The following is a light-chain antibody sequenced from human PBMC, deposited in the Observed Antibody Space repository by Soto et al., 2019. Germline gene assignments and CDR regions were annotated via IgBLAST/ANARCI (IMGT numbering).Light chain of an antibody. CDR3: HQYVSSPPAWA. CDR2: ATS. J-gene: IGKJ1*01. V-gene: IGKV3-20*01. Sequence: EIVLTQSPGTLSLSPGERATISCRTSQSISSSYLAWSQQKPGQAPRLLISATSSRATGVPDRFSGSGSGTDFTLTISRLEPEDSAVYYCHQYVSSPPAWAFGQGTKVEIK. CDR1: QSISSSY.